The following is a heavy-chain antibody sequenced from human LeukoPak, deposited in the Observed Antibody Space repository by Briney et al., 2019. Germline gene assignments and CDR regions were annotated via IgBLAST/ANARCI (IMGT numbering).Heavy chain of an antibody. D-gene: IGHD2-21*01. CDR3: AKIARQLIYYFDY. V-gene: IGHV3-30*02. CDR2: IRYDGSNK. CDR1: GFTFSSYG. Sequence: GGSLRLSCAASGFTFSSYGMHWVRQAPGKGLEWVAFIRYDGSNKYYADSVKGQFTISRDNSKNTLYLQMNSLRAEDTAVYYCAKIARQLIYYFDYWGQGTLVTVSS. J-gene: IGHJ4*02.